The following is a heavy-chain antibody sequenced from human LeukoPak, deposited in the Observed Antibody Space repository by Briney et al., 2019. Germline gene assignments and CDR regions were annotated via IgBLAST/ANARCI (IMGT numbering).Heavy chain of an antibody. D-gene: IGHD5-12*01. CDR3: ARHSRSGSGGYENAFDI. Sequence: PSETLSLTCSVSGGSMNSYYWSWIRQSPGKGLEWIGYIYYSGSTNYNPSLKSRVTISVDTSKNQFSLKLSSVTAADTAIYFCARHSRSGSGGYENAFDIWGQGTMVTVSS. J-gene: IGHJ3*02. CDR1: GGSMNSYY. CDR2: IYYSGST. V-gene: IGHV4-59*08.